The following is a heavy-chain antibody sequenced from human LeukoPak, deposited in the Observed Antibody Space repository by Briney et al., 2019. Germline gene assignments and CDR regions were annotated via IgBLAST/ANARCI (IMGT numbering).Heavy chain of an antibody. Sequence: SETLSLTCTVSGGSISSYYWSWIRQPPGKGLEWIGYIYYRGSTNYNPSLKSRVTISVDTSKNQFSLKLSSVTAADTAVYYCARGITITMVRGVHQGWFDPWGQGTLVTVSS. CDR3: ARGITITMVRGVHQGWFDP. CDR1: GGSISSYY. V-gene: IGHV4-59*01. CDR2: IYYRGST. D-gene: IGHD3-10*01. J-gene: IGHJ5*02.